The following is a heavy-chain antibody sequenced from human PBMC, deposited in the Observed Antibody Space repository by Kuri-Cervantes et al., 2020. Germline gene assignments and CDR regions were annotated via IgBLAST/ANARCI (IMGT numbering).Heavy chain of an antibody. D-gene: IGHD4-17*01. CDR1: GFTFDEYA. CDR3: AREMATVTKAFSGAFDI. J-gene: IGHJ3*02. V-gene: IGHV3-9*01. Sequence: GGSLRLSCAVSGFTFDEYALHWVRQAPGKGLEWVSGISWNSVSIGYADAVKGRFTISRDNSKNTLYLQMNSLRAEDTAVYYCAREMATVTKAFSGAFDIWGQGTMVTVSS. CDR2: ISWNSVSI.